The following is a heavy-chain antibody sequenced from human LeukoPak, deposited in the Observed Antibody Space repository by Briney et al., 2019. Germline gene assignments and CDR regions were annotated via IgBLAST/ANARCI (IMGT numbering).Heavy chain of an antibody. Sequence: SETLSLTCAVYGGSFSGYYWSWIRQPPGKGLEWIGEINHSGSTNYNPSLKSRVTISVDTPKNQFSLKLSSVTAADTAVYYCARDQGMVRGVGYYYYGMDVWGQGTTVTVSS. D-gene: IGHD3-10*01. CDR1: GGSFSGYY. CDR3: ARDQGMVRGVGYYYYGMDV. CDR2: INHSGST. J-gene: IGHJ6*02. V-gene: IGHV4-34*01.